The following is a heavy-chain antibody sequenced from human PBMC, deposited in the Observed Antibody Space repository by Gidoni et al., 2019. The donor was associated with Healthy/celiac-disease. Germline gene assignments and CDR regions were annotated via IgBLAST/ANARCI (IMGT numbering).Heavy chain of an antibody. V-gene: IGHV3-23*01. J-gene: IGHJ4*02. CDR3: AKDLNRGYSYGMFDD. D-gene: IGHD5-18*01. CDR1: GFTFSSYA. CDR2: SSGSGGST. Sequence: EVQLLESGGGLVQPGGSLRLPCAAFGFTFSSYAMSWVRQAPGKGLEWVSASSGSGGSTYYADSVKGRFTISRDNSKNTLYLQMNSLRAEDTAVYYCAKDLNRGYSYGMFDDWGQGTLVTVSS.